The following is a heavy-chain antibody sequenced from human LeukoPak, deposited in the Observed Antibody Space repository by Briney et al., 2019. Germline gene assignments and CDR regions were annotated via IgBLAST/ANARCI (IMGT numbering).Heavy chain of an antibody. CDR2: TYYRSTWYN. Sequence: SQTLTLTCAISGDSVSSNSVTWNWIRQSPSRGLEWLGRTYYRSTWYNDYAVSVRGRITVNPDTSKNQFSLHLNSVTPEDTAVYYCARRLTQYDCFDPWGQGILVTVSS. CDR3: ARRLTQYDCFDP. J-gene: IGHJ5*02. D-gene: IGHD2-2*01. V-gene: IGHV6-1*01. CDR1: GDSVSSNSVT.